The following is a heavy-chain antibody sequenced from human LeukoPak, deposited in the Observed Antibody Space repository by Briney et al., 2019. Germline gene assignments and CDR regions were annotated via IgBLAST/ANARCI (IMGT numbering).Heavy chain of an antibody. CDR2: IQYDGSRK. V-gene: IGHV3-30*02. Sequence: PGGSLRLSCAASGFTFSKYGIHWVRQAPGKGLEWVAFIQYDGSRKYYADSVKGRFTISRDNSENTLYLQMNRLGVADTATYFCAKGAVGKPEAGLHIFDYWGQGTLVTVSS. CDR3: AKGAVGKPEAGLHIFDY. D-gene: IGHD6-13*01. CDR1: GFTFSKYG. J-gene: IGHJ4*02.